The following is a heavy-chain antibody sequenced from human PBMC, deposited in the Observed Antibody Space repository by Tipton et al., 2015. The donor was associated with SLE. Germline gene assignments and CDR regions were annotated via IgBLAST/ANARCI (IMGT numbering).Heavy chain of an antibody. D-gene: IGHD3-9*01. CDR2: FHSTGNT. CDR1: FGSITSSGSS. CDR3: ARLPTGYPNWFDP. Sequence: TLSLTCTVSFGSITSSGSSWGWVRQPPGKRLEWIGTFHSTGNTYYNPSLLSRVTISLDTSKNQFFLQLSSVTAADTAIYYCARLPTGYPNWFDPWGQGTLVTVSS. J-gene: IGHJ5*02. V-gene: IGHV4-39*07.